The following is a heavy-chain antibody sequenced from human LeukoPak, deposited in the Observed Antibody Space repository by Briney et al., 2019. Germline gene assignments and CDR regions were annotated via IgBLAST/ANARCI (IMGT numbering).Heavy chain of an antibody. D-gene: IGHD5-12*01. J-gene: IGHJ4*02. Sequence: SQTLSLTCAISGDSVSSNSPPWNWIGQSPSKGFKWLGRTYYRSKWYNHYAVSVKSRITINPDTSKNQFSLQLNSVTPEDTAVYYCARLATKEGRDYWGQGTLVTVSS. CDR3: ARLATKEGRDY. CDR2: TYYRSKWYN. V-gene: IGHV6-1*01. CDR1: GDSVSSNSPP.